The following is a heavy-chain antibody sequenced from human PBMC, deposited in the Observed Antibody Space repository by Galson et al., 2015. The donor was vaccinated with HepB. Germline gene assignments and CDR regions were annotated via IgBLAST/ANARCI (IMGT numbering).Heavy chain of an antibody. V-gene: IGHV3-23*01. Sequence: SLRLSCAASGFTFSTYAITWVRQAPGKGLEWVSVISGSGATTFYADSVKGRFIIYRDNSKNTVYLHMNSLRADDTAIYYCAKEPPYCGGDCYSVSDVWGQGTLVTVSS. CDR1: GFTFSTYA. CDR3: AKEPPYCGGDCYSVSDV. J-gene: IGHJ4*02. D-gene: IGHD2-21*02. CDR2: ISGSGATT.